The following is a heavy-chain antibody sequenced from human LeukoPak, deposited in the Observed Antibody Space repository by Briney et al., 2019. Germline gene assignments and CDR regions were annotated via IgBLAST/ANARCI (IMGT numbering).Heavy chain of an antibody. CDR1: GFTFSSYA. D-gene: IGHD6-13*01. CDR2: ISGSGGST. Sequence: GGSLRLSCAASGFTFSSYAMSWVRQAPGKGLEWVSAISGSGGSTYYADSVKGRFTISRDNSKNTLYLQMNSLRAEDMAVYYCAREGAAGYYYYYYMDVWGKGTTVTVSS. CDR3: AREGAAGYYYYYYMDV. V-gene: IGHV3-23*01. J-gene: IGHJ6*03.